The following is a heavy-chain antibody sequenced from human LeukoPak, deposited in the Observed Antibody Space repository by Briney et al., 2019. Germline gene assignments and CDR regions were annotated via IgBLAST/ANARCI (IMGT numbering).Heavy chain of an antibody. V-gene: IGHV3-21*01. D-gene: IGHD3-3*02. Sequence: PGGSLRLSCAASGFTFSSYSMNWVRQAPGKGLEWVSSISSSSSYIYYADSVKGRFTISRDNAKNSLYLQMNSLRAEDTAVYYCARQGQPLAPHFGNYYFDYWGQGTLVTVSS. CDR1: GFTFSSYS. CDR2: ISSSSSYI. J-gene: IGHJ4*02. CDR3: ARQGQPLAPHFGNYYFDY.